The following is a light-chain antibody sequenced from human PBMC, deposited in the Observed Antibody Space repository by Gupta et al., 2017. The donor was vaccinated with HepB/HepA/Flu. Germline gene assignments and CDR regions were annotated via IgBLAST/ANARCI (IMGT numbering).Light chain of an antibody. J-gene: IGLJ2*01. CDR3: QSYDSQLGGSVV. CDR2: ANS. Sequence: HSVLTQPPSVPGAPGQRVTISCIGSSSNIGAAFDVHWYQQVPGTAPKLLIYANSNRPSGVPDRFSGSTSGTSASLAITGLQAEDEAEYYCQSYDSQLGGSVVFGGGTKLTVL. CDR1: SSNIGAAFD. V-gene: IGLV1-40*01.